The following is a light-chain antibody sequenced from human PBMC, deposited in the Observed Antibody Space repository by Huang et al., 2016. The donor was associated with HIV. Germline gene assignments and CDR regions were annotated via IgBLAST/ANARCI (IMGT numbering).Light chain of an antibody. J-gene: IGKJ5*01. CDR2: DTS. V-gene: IGKV1-9*01. Sequence: IQLTQSPSSLSASVGDRVTITCRASPGISRYLAWYQHKPGQAPKLIIYDTSTLRIDVPSRFSGGGSGTDFTLTISSLHSTDFAAYYCQQLNSYPITFGQGTRLEI. CDR1: PGISRY. CDR3: QQLNSYPIT.